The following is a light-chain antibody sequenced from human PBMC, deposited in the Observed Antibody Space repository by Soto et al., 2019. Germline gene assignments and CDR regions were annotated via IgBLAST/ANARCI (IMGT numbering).Light chain of an antibody. V-gene: IGKV3-20*01. J-gene: IGKJ1*01. CDR1: QTIRSNY. CDR3: QQYGSSPWT. Sequence: ETVLTQSPGTLSLSPGERATLSCRASQTIRSNYLAWYRQTPGQAPRLLIYGASNRATGIAARFSGSGSGTDFTLIISRLEPEDVALYYCQQYGSSPWTFGQGTKVEIK. CDR2: GAS.